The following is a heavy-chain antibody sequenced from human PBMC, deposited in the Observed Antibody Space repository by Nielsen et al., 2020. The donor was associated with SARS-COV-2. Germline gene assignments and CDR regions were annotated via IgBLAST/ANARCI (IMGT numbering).Heavy chain of an antibody. D-gene: IGHD3-3*01. CDR3: ARSNRRSGSDAFDI. J-gene: IGHJ3*02. CDR1: GGTFSSYA. V-gene: IGHV1-69*06. CDR2: IIPIFGTA. Sequence: SVKDSCKASGGTFSSYAISWVRQAPGQGLEWMGGIIPIFGTANYAQKFQGRVTITADKSTSTAYMELSSLRSEDTAVYYCARSNRRSGSDAFDIWGQGTMVTVSS.